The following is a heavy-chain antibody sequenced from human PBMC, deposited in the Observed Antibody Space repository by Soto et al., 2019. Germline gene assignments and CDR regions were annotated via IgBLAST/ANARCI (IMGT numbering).Heavy chain of an antibody. CDR2: ISGSGGST. CDR1: GFTFSSYA. J-gene: IGHJ3*02. CDR3: AKGERWLHPLGDAFDI. V-gene: IGHV3-23*01. D-gene: IGHD5-12*01. Sequence: PGGSLRLSCAASGFTFSSYAMSLFLHAPLNGLEWVSAISGSGGSTYYADSVKGRFTISRDNSKNTLYLQMNSLRAEDTAVYYCAKGERWLHPLGDAFDIWGQGTMVTVSS.